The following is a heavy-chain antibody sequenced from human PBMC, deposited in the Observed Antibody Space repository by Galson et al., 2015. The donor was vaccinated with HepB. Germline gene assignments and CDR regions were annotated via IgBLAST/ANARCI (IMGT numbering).Heavy chain of an antibody. V-gene: IGHV3-73*01. D-gene: IGHD6-13*01. Sequence: SLRLSCAASGFTFSGSAMHWVRQASGRGLEWVGRIGSKANSYATAYAASVKGRSTISRDDSKNTAYMQMNSLKTEDTAVYYCTRLGDLSGYSSLWGQGTLVTVSS. CDR2: IGSKANSYAT. CDR1: GFTFSGSA. J-gene: IGHJ4*02. CDR3: TRLGDLSGYSSL.